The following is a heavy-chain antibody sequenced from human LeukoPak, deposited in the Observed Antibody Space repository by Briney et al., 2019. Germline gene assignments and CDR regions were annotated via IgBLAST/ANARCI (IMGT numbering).Heavy chain of an antibody. V-gene: IGHV4-34*01. CDR2: ISHRGST. D-gene: IGHD3-3*01. CDR1: GGSFSGYY. Sequence: SETLSLTCAVYGGSFSGYYWSWIRQPPGKGLEWVGSISHRGSTYYNPSLRSRITISLDRSKQKFSLKLTSVTAADTAVYFCARGAEYYAIWRGYAGYSDYWGQGISVTVSS. J-gene: IGHJ4*02. CDR3: ARGAEYYAIWRGYAGYSDY.